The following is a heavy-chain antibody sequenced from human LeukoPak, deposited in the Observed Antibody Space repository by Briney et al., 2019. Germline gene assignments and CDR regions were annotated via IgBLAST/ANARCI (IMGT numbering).Heavy chain of an antibody. D-gene: IGHD2-2*01. Sequence: ASVKVSCKASGGTFTSYAISWVRQAPGQGLEWMGGIIPIFGTASYAQKFQGRVTITADESTSTAYMELSSLRSEDTAVYPCTRAWHCSTTSCYSDWFDPWGQRTLVTVSS. CDR1: GGTFTSYA. J-gene: IGHJ5*02. V-gene: IGHV1-69*13. CDR2: IIPIFGTA. CDR3: TRAWHCSTTSCYSDWFDP.